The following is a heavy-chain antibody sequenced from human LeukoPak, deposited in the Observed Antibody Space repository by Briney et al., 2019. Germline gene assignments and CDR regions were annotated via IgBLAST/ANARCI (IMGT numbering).Heavy chain of an antibody. CDR2: INKDGSVT. CDR3: VKVRGRARVGYFDY. D-gene: IGHD1-26*01. CDR1: GXTFSSSW. V-gene: IGHV3-74*01. Sequence: GGSLRLSCAASGXTFSSSWIHWVRQAPGKGLVWVSRINKDGSVTDYAESVKGRFSISRDNAKNTLYLQMNSLRVEDTAIYYCVKVRGRARVGYFDYWGQGTLVTVSS. J-gene: IGHJ4*02.